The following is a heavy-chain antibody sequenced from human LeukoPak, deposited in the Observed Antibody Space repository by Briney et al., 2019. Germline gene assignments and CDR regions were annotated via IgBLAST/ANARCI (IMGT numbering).Heavy chain of an antibody. D-gene: IGHD3-3*01. CDR3: ARVLSLWSGYTHRPYYFDY. CDR2: IYYSGST. V-gene: IGHV4-59*01. CDR1: GGSISSYY. Sequence: SETLSLTCTVSGGSISSYYWSWIRQPPGKGLEWIGYIYYSGSTNYNPSLKSRVTISVDTSKNQFSLKLSSVTAADTAVYYCARVLSLWSGYTHRPYYFDYWGQGTLVTVSS. J-gene: IGHJ4*02.